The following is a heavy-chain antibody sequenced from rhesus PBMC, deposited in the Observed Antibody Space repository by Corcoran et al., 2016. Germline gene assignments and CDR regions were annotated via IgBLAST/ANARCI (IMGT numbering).Heavy chain of an antibody. CDR2: VTGSGST. CDR1: GGSLSSNY. Sequence: QLQLQESGPGLVKPSETLSLTCAVSGGSLSSNYWSWLRPPPGTALEWIGRVTGSGSTDYSPSFESRVTISADTSKNQFSLKLNSVTAADTAVYYCARYGTVFVGDFDSWGQGVLVTVSS. V-gene: IGHV4-173*01. CDR3: ARYGTVFVGDFDS. D-gene: IGHD4-29*01. J-gene: IGHJ4*01.